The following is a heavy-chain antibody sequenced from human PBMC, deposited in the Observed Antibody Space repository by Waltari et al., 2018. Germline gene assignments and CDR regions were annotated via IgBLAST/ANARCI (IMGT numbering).Heavy chain of an antibody. D-gene: IGHD3-22*01. Sequence: GFTVSSNYMSWVRQAPGKGLEWVSVIYSGRSTYYADSVKGRFTITRDNSKKTLYLQMNSPRAEDTAVYYCARVNSSGEYYVAYWGQGTLVTVSS. CDR2: IYSGRST. CDR1: GFTVSSNY. CDR3: ARVNSSGEYYVAY. J-gene: IGHJ4*02. V-gene: IGHV3-53*01.